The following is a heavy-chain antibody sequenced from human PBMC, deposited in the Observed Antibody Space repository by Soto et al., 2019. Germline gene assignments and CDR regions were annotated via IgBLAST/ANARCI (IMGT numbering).Heavy chain of an antibody. CDR1: GYKFTDYY. CDR3: ARDPGLPGRYWYFDL. Sequence: QVVLVQSGAEVKKPGDSVKVSCKSSGYKFTDYYIHWVRQAPGQGPEWMGWVNPKRVDAVYAQKFQGWVTMTRDTATTTAYLEVNRLKPDDTAVYFCARDPGLPGRYWYFDLWGRGTLVTVSS. V-gene: IGHV1-2*04. CDR2: VNPKRVDA. J-gene: IGHJ2*01. D-gene: IGHD3-9*01.